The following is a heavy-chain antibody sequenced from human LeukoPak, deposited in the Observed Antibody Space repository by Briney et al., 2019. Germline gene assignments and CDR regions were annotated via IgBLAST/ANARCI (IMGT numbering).Heavy chain of an antibody. D-gene: IGHD3-10*02. CDR2: ISGSGGST. Sequence: PGGSLRLSCAASGFTFSSYGMSWVRQAPGKGLEWVSAISGSGGSTYYADSVKGRFTISRDNAKNSLYLQMNSLRAEDAAVYYCAELGITMIGGVWGKGTTVTISS. V-gene: IGHV3-23*01. CDR3: AELGITMIGGV. CDR1: GFTFSSYG. J-gene: IGHJ6*04.